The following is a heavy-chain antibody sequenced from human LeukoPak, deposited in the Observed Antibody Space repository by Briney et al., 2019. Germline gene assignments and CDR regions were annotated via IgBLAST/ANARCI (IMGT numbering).Heavy chain of an antibody. CDR3: ARTHYDSSGYYSVQLFDY. V-gene: IGHV1-2*02. CDR1: GYTFTGYY. D-gene: IGHD3-22*01. Sequence: GASVKVSCKASGYTFTGYYMHWVRQAPGQGLEWMGWINPNSGGTNYAQKFQGRVTMTRDTSISTACMELSRLRSDDTAVYYCARTHYDSSGYYSVQLFDYWGQGTLVTVSS. J-gene: IGHJ4*02. CDR2: INPNSGGT.